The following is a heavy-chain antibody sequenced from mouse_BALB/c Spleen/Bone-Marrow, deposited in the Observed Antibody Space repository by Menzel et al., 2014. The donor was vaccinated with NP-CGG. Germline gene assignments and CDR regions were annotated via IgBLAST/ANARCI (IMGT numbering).Heavy chain of an antibody. CDR3: ARMHYYGYAAY. Sequence: EVKLLESGGGRMQPGGSLKLSCADSGFDFSRYWMSWVRQAPGKGLEWIGEINPDSSTINYTPSLKDKFIISRDNAKNTLYLQMSKVRSEDTALYYCARMHYYGYAAYWGQGTLVTVSA. CDR2: INPDSSTI. CDR1: GFDFSRYW. J-gene: IGHJ3*01. V-gene: IGHV4-1*02. D-gene: IGHD1-2*01.